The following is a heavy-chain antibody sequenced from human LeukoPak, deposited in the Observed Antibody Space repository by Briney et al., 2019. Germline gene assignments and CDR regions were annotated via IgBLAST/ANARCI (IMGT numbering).Heavy chain of an antibody. V-gene: IGHV3-30*18. J-gene: IGHJ5*02. CDR1: GFTFSSYG. CDR3: AKDSHDIYWFDP. D-gene: IGHD3-9*01. CDR2: ISYDGSNK. Sequence: GGSLRLSCAASGFTFSSYGMHWVRQAPGKGLKWVAVISYDGSNKYYADSVKGRFTISRDNSKNTLYLQMNSLRAEDTAVYYCAKDSHDIYWFDPWGQGTLVTVSS.